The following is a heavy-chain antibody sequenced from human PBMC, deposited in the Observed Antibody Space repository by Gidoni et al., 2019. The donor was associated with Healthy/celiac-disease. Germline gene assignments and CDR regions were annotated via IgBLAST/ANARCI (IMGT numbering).Heavy chain of an antibody. D-gene: IGHD3-10*01. J-gene: IGHJ4*02. CDR1: GFTFSSYA. CDR3: AKTGDVLLWFGEFLFDY. V-gene: IGHV3-23*01. CDR2: ISGSGGST. Sequence: EVQLLESGGGLVQPGGSLRLSCAASGFTFSSYAMSWVGQAPGKGLEWVSAISGSGGSTYYADSVKGRFTISRDNSKNTLYLQMNSLRAEDTAVYYCAKTGDVLLWFGEFLFDYWGQGTLVTVSS.